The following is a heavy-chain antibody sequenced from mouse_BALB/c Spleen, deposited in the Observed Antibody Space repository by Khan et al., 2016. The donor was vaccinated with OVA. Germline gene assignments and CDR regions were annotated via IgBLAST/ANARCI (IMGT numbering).Heavy chain of an antibody. CDR3: AHPSYDPRYFEV. D-gene: IGHD2-3*01. CDR2: IAPANGNT. V-gene: IGHV14-3*02. Sequence: EVQLQESGAELVKPGDSVKLSCTASGFNIKDSYIHWVKQRPEQGLEWIGRIAPANGNTEYDPKFQGKATITADTSSNTSYLQLSSLTSEDASVYCCAHPSYDPRYFEVWGAGTTVTVSS. J-gene: IGHJ1*01. CDR1: GFNIKDSY.